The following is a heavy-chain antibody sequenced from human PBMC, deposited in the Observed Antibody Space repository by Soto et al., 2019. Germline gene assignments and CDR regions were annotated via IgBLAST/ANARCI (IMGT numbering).Heavy chain of an antibody. CDR2: INHSGST. Sequence: PSETLSLTXAVYGGSFSGYYWSWIRQPPGKGLEWIGEINHSGSTNYNPSLKSRVTISVDTSKNQFSLKLSSVTAADTAVYYCARGYCTNGVCYGGHWFDPWGQGTLVTVSS. CDR3: ARGYCTNGVCYGGHWFDP. J-gene: IGHJ5*02. D-gene: IGHD2-8*01. V-gene: IGHV4-34*01. CDR1: GGSFSGYY.